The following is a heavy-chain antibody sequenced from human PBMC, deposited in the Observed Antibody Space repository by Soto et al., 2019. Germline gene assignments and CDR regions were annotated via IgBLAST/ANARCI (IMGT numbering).Heavy chain of an antibody. CDR3: ARVTRNYYDSSGYYCFDP. Sequence: PSETLSLTCTVSGGSISSYYWSWIRQPPGKGLEWIGYIYYSGSTNYNPSLKGRVTISVDTSKNQFSLKLSSVTAADTAVYYCARVTRNYYDSSGYYCFDPWGQGTLVTVSS. V-gene: IGHV4-59*01. CDR2: IYYSGST. D-gene: IGHD3-22*01. CDR1: GGSISSYY. J-gene: IGHJ5*02.